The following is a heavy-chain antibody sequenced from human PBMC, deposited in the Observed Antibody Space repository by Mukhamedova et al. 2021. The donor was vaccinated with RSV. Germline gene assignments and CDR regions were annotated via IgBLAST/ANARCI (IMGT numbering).Heavy chain of an antibody. CDR2: IIPVLGIT. V-gene: IGHV1-69*10. CDR3: ATENRSGSGWFWYFD. CDR1: GGTFSNYA. Sequence: GGTFSNYAINWVRQAPGQGLEWVGGIIPVLGITKYAQKFQGRVTITADTSTRTAYMDLRRLSSEDTAMYYCATENRSGSGWFWYFD. D-gene: IGHD6-19*01. J-gene: IGHJ2*01.